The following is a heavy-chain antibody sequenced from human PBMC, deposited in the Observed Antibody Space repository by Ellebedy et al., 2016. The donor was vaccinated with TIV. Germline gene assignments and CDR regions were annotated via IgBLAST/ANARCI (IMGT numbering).Heavy chain of an antibody. CDR2: INNGGRTT. V-gene: IGHV3-23*01. Sequence: GESLKISCVASGFTFSGYAMSWVRQAPGKGLEWVSGINNGGRTTSYADSVKGRFTISRDSSKNTLYLQMNSLRVEDTAIYYCAKDLAGRGGYDFDSWGQGTLVTVST. J-gene: IGHJ4*02. D-gene: IGHD5-12*01. CDR1: GFTFSGYA. CDR3: AKDLAGRGGYDFDS.